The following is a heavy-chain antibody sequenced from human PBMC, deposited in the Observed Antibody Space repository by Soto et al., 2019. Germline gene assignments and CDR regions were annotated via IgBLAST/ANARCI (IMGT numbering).Heavy chain of an antibody. Sequence: QVQLVQSGGGVIQPGKSLRLSCAASGITFTTYGMHWVRQTPGKGLEWVAVVSYDGSHKYYADSVKGRFTISRVDSKNTLYLQMNSLRVEDTAVYYCAKEMYPRTVLDSSSPWGDYWGQGTLVTVSS. V-gene: IGHV3-30*18. CDR1: GITFTTYG. D-gene: IGHD6-6*01. CDR2: VSYDGSHK. J-gene: IGHJ4*02. CDR3: AKEMYPRTVLDSSSPWGDY.